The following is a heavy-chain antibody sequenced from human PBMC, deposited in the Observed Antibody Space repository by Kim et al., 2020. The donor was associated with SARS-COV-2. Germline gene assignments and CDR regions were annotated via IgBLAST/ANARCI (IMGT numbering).Heavy chain of an antibody. CDR2: ISSSSSTI. J-gene: IGHJ4*02. V-gene: IGHV3-48*02. CDR3: ARERLGIAVAGSAFDY. D-gene: IGHD6-19*01. CDR1: GFTFSSYS. Sequence: GGSLRLSCAASGFTFSSYSMNWVRQAPGKGLEWVSYISSSSSTIYYADSVKGRFTISRDNAKNSLYLQMNSLRDEDTAVYYCARERLGIAVAGSAFDYWGQGTLVTVSS.